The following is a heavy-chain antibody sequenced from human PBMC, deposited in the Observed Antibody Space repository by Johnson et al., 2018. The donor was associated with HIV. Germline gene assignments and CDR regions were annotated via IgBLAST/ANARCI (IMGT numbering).Heavy chain of an antibody. CDR2: ISYDGSNK. D-gene: IGHD3-9*01. V-gene: IGHV3-30-3*01. Sequence: QVQLVESGGGVVQPGRSLRLSCVGSAFTFSSSAMHWVRQAPGKGLEWVAVISYDGSNKFYADSVKGRFTISRDNAKNSLYLQMNSLRAEDTAVYYCARDPPGVDDIHAFDIWGQGTMVTVSS. J-gene: IGHJ3*02. CDR3: ARDPPGVDDIHAFDI. CDR1: AFTFSSSA.